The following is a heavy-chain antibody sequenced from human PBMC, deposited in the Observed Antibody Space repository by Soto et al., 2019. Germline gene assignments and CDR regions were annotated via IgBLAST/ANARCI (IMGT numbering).Heavy chain of an antibody. V-gene: IGHV3-48*02. CDR2: ISSSSSTI. CDR3: ARGSSGWTKFDY. J-gene: IGHJ4*02. D-gene: IGHD6-19*01. Sequence: GSVSLSCAASGFSFSSYSMNWGRQAGGKGLEWVSYISSSSSTIYYADSVKGRFTISRDNAKNSLYLQMNSLRDEDTAVYYCARGSSGWTKFDYWGQGTLVTVSS. CDR1: GFSFSSYS.